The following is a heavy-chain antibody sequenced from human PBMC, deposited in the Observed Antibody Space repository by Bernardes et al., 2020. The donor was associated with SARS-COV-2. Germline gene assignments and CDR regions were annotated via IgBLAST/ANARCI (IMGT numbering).Heavy chain of an antibody. CDR2: ISYDGSNK. D-gene: IGHD3-10*01. J-gene: IGHJ6*02. Sequence: GGSLRLSCAASGFTFSSYAMHWVRQAPGKGLEWVAVISYDGSNKYYADSVKGRFTISRDNSKNTLYLQMNSLRAEDTAVYYCARDFIGRVRGTGPLGYGMDVWGQGTTVTVSS. CDR1: GFTFSSYA. V-gene: IGHV3-30-3*01. CDR3: ARDFIGRVRGTGPLGYGMDV.